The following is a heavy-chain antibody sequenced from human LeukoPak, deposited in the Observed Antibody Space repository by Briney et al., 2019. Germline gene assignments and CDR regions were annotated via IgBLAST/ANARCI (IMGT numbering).Heavy chain of an antibody. J-gene: IGHJ4*02. CDR2: IRYDGSNK. V-gene: IGHV3-30*02. CDR3: AKDSGSYLNVYFDC. D-gene: IGHD1-26*01. Sequence: GGSLRLSCAASGFTFSSYGMHWVRQAPGKRLEWVAFIRYDGSNKYYADSVKGRFTISRDNSKNTLYLQMNSLRAEDTAVYYCAKDSGSYLNVYFDCWGQGTLVTVSS. CDR1: GFTFSSYG.